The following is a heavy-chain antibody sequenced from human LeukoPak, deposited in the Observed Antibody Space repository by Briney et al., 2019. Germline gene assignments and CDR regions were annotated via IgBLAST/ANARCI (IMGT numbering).Heavy chain of an antibody. J-gene: IGHJ4*02. Sequence: EASVKVSCKASGYTFSSYDINWVRQATGQGLEWMGWMNPNSGNTGYAQKFQGRVTITRNTSISTAYMELSSLRSEDTAVYYCARSVRYDFWGGLGYYFDYWGQGTLVTVSS. CDR1: GYTFSSYD. CDR3: ARSVRYDFWGGLGYYFDY. CDR2: MNPNSGNT. V-gene: IGHV1-8*03. D-gene: IGHD3-3*01.